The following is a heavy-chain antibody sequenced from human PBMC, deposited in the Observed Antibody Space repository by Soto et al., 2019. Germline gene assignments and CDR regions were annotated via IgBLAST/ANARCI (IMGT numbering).Heavy chain of an antibody. CDR2: IHPSGGST. J-gene: IGHJ4*02. D-gene: IGHD3-9*01. V-gene: IGHV3-23*01. CDR3: AKDPSTGPPDC. Sequence: GSLRLSCAAAGFMFSSYGMSWVRQAPGEGLQWVATIHPSGGSTHYAGSVRGRFTISRDNSRDTLYLQMNSLRAEDTAVYYCAKDPSTGPPDCWGQGALVTVSS. CDR1: GFMFSSYG.